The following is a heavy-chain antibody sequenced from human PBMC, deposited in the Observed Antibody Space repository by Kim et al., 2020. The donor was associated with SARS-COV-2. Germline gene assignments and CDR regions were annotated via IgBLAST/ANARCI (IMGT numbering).Heavy chain of an antibody. J-gene: IGHJ5*02. V-gene: IGHV7-4-1*02. CDR2: INTNTGNP. CDR1: GYTFTSYA. CDR3: ARGEALAYYYDSSGYYQYNWFDP. Sequence: ASVKVSCKASGYTFTSYAMNWVRQAPGQGLEWMGWINTNTGNPTYAQGFTGRFVFSLDTSVSTAYLQISSLKAEDTAVYYCARGEALAYYYDSSGYYQYNWFDPWGQGTLVTVSS. D-gene: IGHD3-22*01.